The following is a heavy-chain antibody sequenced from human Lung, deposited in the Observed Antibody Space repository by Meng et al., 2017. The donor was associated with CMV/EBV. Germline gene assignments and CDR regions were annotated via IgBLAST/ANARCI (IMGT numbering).Heavy chain of an antibody. V-gene: IGHV1-46*01. CDR1: GYTFISYYTSYY. D-gene: IGHD7-27*01. J-gene: IGHJ5*02. CDR2: INPSRDNT. Sequence: ASXXVSXKASGYTFISYYTSYYIHWVRQAPGQGLEWMGMINPSRDNTNYAQKFQGRVTMTRDTSTSTVYMELSSLRSHDTAVYYCARESTPNWGYGSWGQGXLVTVSS. CDR3: ARESTPNWGYGS.